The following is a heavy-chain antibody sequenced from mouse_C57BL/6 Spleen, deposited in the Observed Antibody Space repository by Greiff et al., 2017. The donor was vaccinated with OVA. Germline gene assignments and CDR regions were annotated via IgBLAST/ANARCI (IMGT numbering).Heavy chain of an antibody. J-gene: IGHJ2*01. V-gene: IGHV1-26*01. CDR2: INPNNGGT. CDR1: GYTFTDYY. Sequence: EVQLQQSGPELVKPGASVKISCKASGYTFTDYYMNWVKQSHGKSLEWIGDINPNNGGTSYNQKLKGKATLTVDKSSSTAYMELRSLTSEDSAVYYCARDYYGNYGYFDYWGQGTTLTVSS. D-gene: IGHD2-1*01. CDR3: ARDYYGNYGYFDY.